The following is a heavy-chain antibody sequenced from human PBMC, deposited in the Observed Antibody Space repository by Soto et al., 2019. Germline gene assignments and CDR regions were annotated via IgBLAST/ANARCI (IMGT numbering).Heavy chain of an antibody. J-gene: IGHJ4*02. CDR2: IKGDGTNT. CDR3: ARGLSGYYGFDY. V-gene: IGHV3-74*01. Sequence: PGGSLRPSCAASGFTFSSYWMHWVRQVPGRGLVWVSRIKGDGTNTGYADSVKGRFTISRDNVKNTLYLQMNSLRAEDTAVYYCARGLSGYYGFDYWGQGTLVTVSS. CDR1: GFTFSSYW. D-gene: IGHD5-12*01.